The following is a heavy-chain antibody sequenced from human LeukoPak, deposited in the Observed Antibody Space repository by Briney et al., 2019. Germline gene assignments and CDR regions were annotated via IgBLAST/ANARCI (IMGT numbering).Heavy chain of an antibody. Sequence: GSLRLSCVASGFAFSNYAMSWVRQAPGKGLEWVSLISGSIGSTSYAGSVKGRFTISRDTSKNTLYLQMNSLRAEDTAIYYCAKGMTTVTTRSPLDYWGQGTLVTVSS. CDR3: AKGMTTVTTRSPLDY. CDR2: ISGSIGST. V-gene: IGHV3-23*01. CDR1: GFAFSNYA. J-gene: IGHJ4*02. D-gene: IGHD4-17*01.